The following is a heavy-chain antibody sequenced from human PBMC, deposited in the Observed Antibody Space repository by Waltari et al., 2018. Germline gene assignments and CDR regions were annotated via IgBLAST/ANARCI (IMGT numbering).Heavy chain of an antibody. CDR1: GFTFGYYW. D-gene: IGHD2-21*01. CDR2: INTDGSIT. J-gene: IGHJ4*02. Sequence: EVQVVESGGGLVQPGGSLRLSCAASGFTFGYYWMHWVRQVPGKRPVWVSRINTDGSITTYVDSVKGRFIVSRDNARNILYLQMNSLRAEDTAVYYCARDGIAGSQAYWGQGTLVTVSS. V-gene: IGHV3-74*01. CDR3: ARDGIAGSQAY.